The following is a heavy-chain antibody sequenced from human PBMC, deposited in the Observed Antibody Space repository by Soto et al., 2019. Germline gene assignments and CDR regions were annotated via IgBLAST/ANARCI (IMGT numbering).Heavy chain of an antibody. Sequence: SVKVSCKASGFTFTSSAVQWLRQARGQRLEWIGWIAVGSGDTRYAQKFQERVTLIWDVSTSTSYMEMSSLRSDDTAVYYCARDRVNAADYDSSEWVGMDVWGQGTTVTVSS. CDR2: IAVGSGDT. CDR1: GFTFTSSA. J-gene: IGHJ6*02. CDR3: ARDRVNAADYDSSEWVGMDV. D-gene: IGHD3-22*01. V-gene: IGHV1-58*01.